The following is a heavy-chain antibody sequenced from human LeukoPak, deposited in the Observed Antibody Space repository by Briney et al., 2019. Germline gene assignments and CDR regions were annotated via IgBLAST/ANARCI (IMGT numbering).Heavy chain of an antibody. CDR1: GLTFRDFW. V-gene: IGHV3-74*01. CDR2: VKGDGRTT. D-gene: IGHD5-18*01. J-gene: IGHJ4*02. CDR3: ATGHSYGYDY. Sequence: GGSLRLSCAASGLTFRDFWMHWVRQPPGKGLVWVALVKGDGRTTIYADSVKGRFTISRGNAKNTLYLQMNSLRADDSGVYYCATGHSYGYDYWGQGVLVTVSS.